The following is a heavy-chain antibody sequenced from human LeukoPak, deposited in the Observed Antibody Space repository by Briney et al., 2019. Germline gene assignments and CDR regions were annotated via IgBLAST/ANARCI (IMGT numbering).Heavy chain of an antibody. CDR1: AFTFSSYS. Sequence: GGSLRLSCAASAFTFSSYSMNWVRQAPGKGLEWVSSISSSGTYIYYADSVKGRFTISRDNAKSSLYLQMNSLRVEDTAVYYCARVPPSSGRYIFDNWGQGTLVTVSS. D-gene: IGHD6-19*01. V-gene: IGHV3-21*01. CDR3: ARVPPSSGRYIFDN. J-gene: IGHJ4*02. CDR2: ISSSGTYI.